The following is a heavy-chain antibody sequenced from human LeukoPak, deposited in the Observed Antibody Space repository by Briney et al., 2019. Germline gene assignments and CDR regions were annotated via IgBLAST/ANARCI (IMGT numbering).Heavy chain of an antibody. J-gene: IGHJ4*02. D-gene: IGHD2-15*01. Sequence: GGSLRLSCAASGFTFSNYAMNWVRQAPGKGLEWGSVISGTGGSTHYADSVKGRFTMSRDNSKNTVYLQMNSLRAEDTALYYCAKDSGYCSGYTCPPVYWGQGTLVTVSS. V-gene: IGHV3-23*01. CDR3: AKDSGYCSGYTCPPVY. CDR2: ISGTGGST. CDR1: GFTFSNYA.